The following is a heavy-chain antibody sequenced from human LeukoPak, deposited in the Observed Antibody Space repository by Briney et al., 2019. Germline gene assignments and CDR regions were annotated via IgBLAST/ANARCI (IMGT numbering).Heavy chain of an antibody. D-gene: IGHD1-1*01. CDR1: GGSISSYY. CDR3: ARLTNYYFDY. Sequence: PSETLSVTCTASGGSISSYYWSWIRQPPGNGLEWIGYIYYSGSTNYNPSLKSRVTISVDTSKNQFSLKLSSVTAADTAVYYCARLTNYYFDYWGQGTLVTVSS. CDR2: IYYSGST. J-gene: IGHJ4*02. V-gene: IGHV4-59*08.